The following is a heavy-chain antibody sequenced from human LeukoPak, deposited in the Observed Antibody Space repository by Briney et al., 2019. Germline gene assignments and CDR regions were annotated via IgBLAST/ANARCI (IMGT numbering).Heavy chain of an antibody. Sequence: GGSLRLSCAASGFTFSDYYMSWIRQAPGKGLGWVSYISSSGSTIYYADSVKGRFTISRDNAKNSLYLQMNSLRAEDTAVYYCATTKGGSTPRGYYYYYMDVWGKGTTVTVSS. V-gene: IGHV3-11*01. CDR2: ISSSGSTI. D-gene: IGHD2-8*01. CDR3: ATTKGGSTPRGYYYYYMDV. J-gene: IGHJ6*03. CDR1: GFTFSDYY.